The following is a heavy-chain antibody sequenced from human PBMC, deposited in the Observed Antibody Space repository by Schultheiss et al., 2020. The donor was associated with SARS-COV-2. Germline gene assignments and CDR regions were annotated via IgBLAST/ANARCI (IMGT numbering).Heavy chain of an antibody. Sequence: GGSLRLSCADSGFTFSSYAMSWVRQAPGKGLEWVSAISGRGGSTYYADSVKGRFTISRDNSKNTLYLQMNSLRAEDTAVYYCARYYYDSSGYYNFDYWGQGTLVTVSS. D-gene: IGHD3-22*01. CDR2: ISGRGGST. CDR1: GFTFSSYA. V-gene: IGHV3-23*01. CDR3: ARYYYDSSGYYNFDY. J-gene: IGHJ4*02.